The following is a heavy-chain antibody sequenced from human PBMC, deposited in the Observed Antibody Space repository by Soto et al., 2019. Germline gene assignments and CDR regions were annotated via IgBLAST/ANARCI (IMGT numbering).Heavy chain of an antibody. J-gene: IGHJ4*02. CDR3: ARAPVWSGYYRFDYLDY. V-gene: IGHV4-31*03. CDR2: IYYSGST. CDR1: GGSISSGGYC. Sequence: PSETLSLTCTVSGGSISSGGYCWSWIRQHQGKGLEWIGYIYYSGSTYYNPSLKSRVTISVDTSKNQFSLKLSSVTAADTAVYYCARAPVWSGYYRFDYLDYWGQGTLVTVSS. D-gene: IGHD3-3*01.